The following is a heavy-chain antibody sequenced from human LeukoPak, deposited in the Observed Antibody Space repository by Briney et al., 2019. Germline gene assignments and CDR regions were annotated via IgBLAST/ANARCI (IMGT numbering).Heavy chain of an antibody. V-gene: IGHV4-34*01. J-gene: IGHJ5*02. CDR1: GGSFSGYY. CDR2: INHSGST. CDR3: ARSRRGWFDL. Sequence: SETLSLTCAVYGGSFSGYYWSWIRQPPGKGLEWIGEINHSGSTNYNPSLKSRVTISVDTSKNQFSLKLSSVTAADTAVYYCARSRRGWFDLWGQGTLVTVSS.